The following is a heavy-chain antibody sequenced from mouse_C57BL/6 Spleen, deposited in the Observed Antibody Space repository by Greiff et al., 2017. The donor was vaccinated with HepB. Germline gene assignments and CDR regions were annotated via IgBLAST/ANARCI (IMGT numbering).Heavy chain of an antibody. CDR1: GFSLTSYG. J-gene: IGHJ3*01. CDR3: ARGDPWFAY. Sequence: VKVVESGPGLVQPSQRLSITCTVSGFSLTSYGVHWVRQSPGKGLEWLGVIWSGGSTDYNAAFISRLSISKDNSKSQVFFKMNSLQADDTAIYYCARGDPWFAYWGQGTLVTVSA. CDR2: IWSGGST. V-gene: IGHV2-2*01.